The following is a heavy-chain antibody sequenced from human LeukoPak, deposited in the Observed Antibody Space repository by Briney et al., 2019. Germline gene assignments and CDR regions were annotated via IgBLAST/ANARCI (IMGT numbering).Heavy chain of an antibody. Sequence: PGGSLRLSCVASGLNFGESAMHWVRQAPGKGLGWVSLISADGGSAFSADSVKGRFSISRDNSKNSLYLQMDSLRSEDTAMYYCAKESGKFDYWGQGTLVVVSS. V-gene: IGHV3-43*02. CDR1: GLNFGESA. CDR2: ISADGGSA. J-gene: IGHJ4*02. CDR3: AKESGKFDY.